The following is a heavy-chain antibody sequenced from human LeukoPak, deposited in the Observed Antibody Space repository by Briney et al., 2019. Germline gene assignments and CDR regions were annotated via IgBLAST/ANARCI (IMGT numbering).Heavy chain of an antibody. V-gene: IGHV4-31*03. J-gene: IGHJ5*02. CDR3: ARVVYSSSGSYINWFDL. Sequence: SETLSLTCTVSGGSFSSGGYDWSWIRQGPGMDLEWIVYINIGGNTYPNPSLQRRLTIPQDTSQNQFSLKLASAAAADTAVYFCARVVYSSSGSYINWFDLWGQGTLVTVSS. D-gene: IGHD3-10*01. CDR1: GGSFSSGGYD. CDR2: INIGGNT.